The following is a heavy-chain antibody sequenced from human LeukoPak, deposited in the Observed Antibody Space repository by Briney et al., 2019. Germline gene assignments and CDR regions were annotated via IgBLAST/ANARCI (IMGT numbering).Heavy chain of an antibody. J-gene: IGHJ6*03. D-gene: IGHD3-10*01. CDR3: ARDGFGGSEWFGESYYYYYYMDV. CDR1: GGSISSYY. CDR2: IYTSGST. Sequence: SETLSLTCTVSGGSISSYYWSWIRQPAGKGLEWIGRIYTSGSTNYNPSLKSRVTMSVDTSKNQFSLKLSSVTAADTAVYYCARDGFGGSEWFGESYYYYYYMDVWGKGTAVTVSS. V-gene: IGHV4-4*07.